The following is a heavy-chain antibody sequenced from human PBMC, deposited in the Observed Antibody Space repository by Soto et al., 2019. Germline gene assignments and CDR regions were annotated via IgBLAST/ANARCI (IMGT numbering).Heavy chain of an antibody. Sequence: QVQLVQSGAEVKKPGASVKVSCKASGYTFTSYAISWVRQAPGQGLEWMGWISAYNGNTKYAQKLQGRGTMTTDTSAGTAYMELRSLRADDTDVYYCARDDGGGITFEWGQGTLVTVSS. D-gene: IGHD3-16*01. CDR1: GYTFTSYA. CDR3: ARDDGGGITFE. J-gene: IGHJ4*02. CDR2: ISAYNGNT. V-gene: IGHV1-18*01.